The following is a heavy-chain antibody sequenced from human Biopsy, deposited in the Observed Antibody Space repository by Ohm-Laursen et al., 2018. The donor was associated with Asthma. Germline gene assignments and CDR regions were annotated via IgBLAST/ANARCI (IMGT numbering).Heavy chain of an antibody. V-gene: IGHV3-30*03. J-gene: IGHJ6*02. CDR1: GFTFSNYG. D-gene: IGHD2-8*01. CDR3: ARERAGVLGSYNGMDV. Sequence: SLRLSCTASGFTFSNYGMHWVRQVAGKGLDWVAVITYDGISKYYAESVKGRFTISRDNSRNTLNLQMNSVRPDDTAVYFCARERAGVLGSYNGMDVRGPGTTVSVSS. CDR2: ITYDGISK.